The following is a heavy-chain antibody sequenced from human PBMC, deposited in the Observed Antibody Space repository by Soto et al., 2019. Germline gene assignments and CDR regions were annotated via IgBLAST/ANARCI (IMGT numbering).Heavy chain of an antibody. J-gene: IGHJ4*02. V-gene: IGHV4-59*08. CDR1: GGSISSYY. CDR2: IYYSGST. Sequence: SETLSLTCTVSGGSISSYYWSWIRQPPGKGLEWIGYIYYSGSTNYNPSLKSRVTISVDTSKNQFSLKLSSVTAADTAVYYCARHGGWFGELFFDYWGQGTLVTVSS. CDR3: ARHGGWFGELFFDY. D-gene: IGHD3-10*01.